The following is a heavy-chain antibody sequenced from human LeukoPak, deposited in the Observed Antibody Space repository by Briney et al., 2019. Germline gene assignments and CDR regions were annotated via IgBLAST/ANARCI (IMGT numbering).Heavy chain of an antibody. Sequence: GGSLRLSCAASGFTASSNYMSWVRQAPGKGLKWVSVIYSGGSTYYADSVKGRFTISRDNSKNTLYLQMNSLRAEDTAVYYCARVDYSSGWYGGYYFDYWGQGTLVTVSS. CDR2: IYSGGST. V-gene: IGHV3-53*01. D-gene: IGHD6-19*01. CDR1: GFTASSNY. CDR3: ARVDYSSGWYGGYYFDY. J-gene: IGHJ4*02.